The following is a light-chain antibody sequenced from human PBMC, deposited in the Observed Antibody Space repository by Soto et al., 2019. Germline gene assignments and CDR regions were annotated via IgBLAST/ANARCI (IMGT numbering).Light chain of an antibody. V-gene: IGKV3-15*01. Sequence: EIVMTQSPATLSVSPGERATLSCRASQSVGSKIAWYQQKPGQAPRLLVHGASTRATAIPASFSGSGSGTEFTLTISSLQSEDFAVYYCQQYNKWPLTFGGGTKVDIK. J-gene: IGKJ4*01. CDR3: QQYNKWPLT. CDR1: QSVGSK. CDR2: GAS.